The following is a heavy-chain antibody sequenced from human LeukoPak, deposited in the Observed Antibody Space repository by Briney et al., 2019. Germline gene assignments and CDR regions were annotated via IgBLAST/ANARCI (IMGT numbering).Heavy chain of an antibody. CDR2: INPSGGST. D-gene: IGHD1-1*01. V-gene: IGHV1-46*03. Sequence: GASVKVSCKASGYTFTSYYMHWVRQAPGQGLEWMGIINPSGGSTSYAQKFQGRVTMTRDTSTSTVYMELSSLRSEETAVYYCAKDTAGTYSWNWFDPWGQGTLVTVSA. J-gene: IGHJ5*02. CDR1: GYTFTSYY. CDR3: AKDTAGTYSWNWFDP.